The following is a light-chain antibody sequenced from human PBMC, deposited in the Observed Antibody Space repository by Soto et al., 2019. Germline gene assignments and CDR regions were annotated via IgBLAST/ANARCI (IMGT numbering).Light chain of an antibody. CDR2: DVT. J-gene: IGLJ2*01. Sequence: QPVLTQPASVSGSPGQSITISCTGTTSDVGDYNYVSWYQQHPGKAPKLMIYDVTNRPSGVSNRFSGSKSDNTASLTISGLQAEDEAEYYCSSYTSSSTVIFGGGTKLTVL. CDR3: SSYTSSSTVI. CDR1: TSDVGDYNY. V-gene: IGLV2-14*01.